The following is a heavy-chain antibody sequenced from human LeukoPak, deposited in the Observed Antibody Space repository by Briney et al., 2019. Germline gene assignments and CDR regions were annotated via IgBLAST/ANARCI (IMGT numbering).Heavy chain of an antibody. CDR2: ISWNSGSI. Sequence: GGSLRLSCAASGFTFDDYAMHWVRQAPGKGLEWVSGISWNSGSIGYADSVKGRFTISRDNAKNSLYLQMNSLRAEDTAVYYCAREAAAGRRSGLFDYWGQGTLVTVSS. CDR1: GFTFDDYA. D-gene: IGHD6-13*01. V-gene: IGHV3-9*01. CDR3: AREAAAGRRSGLFDY. J-gene: IGHJ4*02.